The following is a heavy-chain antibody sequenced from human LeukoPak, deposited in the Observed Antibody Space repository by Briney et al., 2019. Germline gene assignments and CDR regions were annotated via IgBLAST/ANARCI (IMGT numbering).Heavy chain of an antibody. D-gene: IGHD5-24*01. CDR1: GGSISSYY. CDR3: ARDGRDGYNTRAPPYGMDV. Sequence: SETLSLTCTVSGGSISSYYRSWIRQPAGKGLEWIGRIYTSGSTNYNPSLKSRVTMSVDTSKNQFSLKLSSVTAADTAVYYCARDGRDGYNTRAPPYGMDVWGQGTTVTVSS. J-gene: IGHJ6*02. V-gene: IGHV4-4*07. CDR2: IYTSGST.